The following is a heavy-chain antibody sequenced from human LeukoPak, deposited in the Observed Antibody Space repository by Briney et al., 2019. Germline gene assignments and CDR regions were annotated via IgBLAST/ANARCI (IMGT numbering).Heavy chain of an antibody. Sequence: PGGSLRLSCAASGFTFSGSAVHWVRQASGKGLEWVGRIRSKANNYATAYAASVKGRFTISRDDSKNTAYLQMNSLKTEDTAVYYCTRLSIYGSGLDWGQGTLVTVSS. CDR1: GFTFSGSA. CDR3: TRLSIYGSGLD. CDR2: IRSKANNYAT. V-gene: IGHV3-73*01. J-gene: IGHJ4*02. D-gene: IGHD3-10*01.